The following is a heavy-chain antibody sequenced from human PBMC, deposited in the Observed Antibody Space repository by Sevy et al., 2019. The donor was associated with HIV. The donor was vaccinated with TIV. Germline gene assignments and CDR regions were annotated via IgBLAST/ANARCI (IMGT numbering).Heavy chain of an antibody. V-gene: IGHV3-15*01. Sequence: GGSLRLSCAVSGFTFSNAWMSWVRQAPGKGLEWVGRIKSKTDDVTTDYAAPVKGRFTISRDDSKNTLYLQMNSLKTEDTAVYYCTTVWIRTGSIEWNGVFEYWGQGTLVTVSS. J-gene: IGHJ4*02. CDR2: IKSKTDDVTT. CDR1: GFTFSNAW. CDR3: TTVWIRTGSIEWNGVFEY. D-gene: IGHD1-26*01.